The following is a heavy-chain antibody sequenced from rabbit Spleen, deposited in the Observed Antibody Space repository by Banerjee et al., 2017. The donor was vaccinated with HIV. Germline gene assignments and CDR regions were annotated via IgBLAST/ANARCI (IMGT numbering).Heavy chain of an antibody. CDR2: IYGGGSGST. Sequence: QSLEESGGDLVKPGASLTLTCTASGFSFSSSHYMCWVRQAPGKGLKCIACIYGGGSGSTYSATWAKGRFPLSKTSSTTVTLQMTSLTAADTAPYFCARDAGTSFSTYGMDLWGQATLVTVS. J-gene: IGHJ3*01. CDR1: GFSFSSSHY. D-gene: IGHD8-1*01. V-gene: IGHV1S40*01. CDR3: ARDAGTSFSTYGMDL.